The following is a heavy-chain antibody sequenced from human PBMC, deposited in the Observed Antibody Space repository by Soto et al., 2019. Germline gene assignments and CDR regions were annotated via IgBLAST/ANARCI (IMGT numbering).Heavy chain of an antibody. CDR3: ARVAAARNFDY. CDR2: IYYSGST. CDR1: GGSISSSSYY. Sequence: PSETLSLTCTVSGGSISSSSYYWGWIRQPPGKGLEWIGSIYYSGSTYYNPSLKSRVTISVDTSKNQFSLKLSSVTAADTAVYYCARVAAARNFDYWGQGTLVTVS. J-gene: IGHJ4*02. V-gene: IGHV4-39*01. D-gene: IGHD6-13*01.